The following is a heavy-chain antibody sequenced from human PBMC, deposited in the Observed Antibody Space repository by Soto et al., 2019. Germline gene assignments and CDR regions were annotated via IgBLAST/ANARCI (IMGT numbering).Heavy chain of an antibody. J-gene: IGHJ4*02. D-gene: IGHD3-22*01. CDR1: GGCISSYD. Sequence: PSETLSLTCTVSGGCISSYDWSWIRQPPGKGLEWIGYIYYSGSTNYNPSLKSRVTISVDTSKNQFSLKLSSVTAADTAVYYCARATSFYDSSGYYSYYFDYWGQGTLVTVSS. V-gene: IGHV4-59*01. CDR2: IYYSGST. CDR3: ARATSFYDSSGYYSYYFDY.